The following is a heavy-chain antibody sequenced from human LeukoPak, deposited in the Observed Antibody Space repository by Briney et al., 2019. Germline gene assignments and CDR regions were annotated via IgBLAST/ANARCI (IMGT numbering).Heavy chain of an antibody. J-gene: IGHJ4*02. D-gene: IGHD6-13*01. CDR1: GFTFSSYA. CDR2: LSGSGGSP. V-gene: IGHV3-23*01. Sequence: GGSLRLSCAASGFTFSSYAMSWVRQAPGKGPEWVSSLSGSGGSPNYANSVKGRFTVSRDNSKNTLYLQMNSLRAEDTAVYYCANALGGGNTWYYFDCWGQGTLVTVSS. CDR3: ANALGGGNTWYYFDC.